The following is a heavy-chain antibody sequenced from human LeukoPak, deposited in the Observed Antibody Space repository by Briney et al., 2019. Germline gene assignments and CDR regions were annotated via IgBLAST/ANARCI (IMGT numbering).Heavy chain of an antibody. CDR1: GFTFSTYY. CDR2: IKQDGSEN. V-gene: IGHV3-7*01. J-gene: IGHJ4*02. D-gene: IGHD2-2*01. Sequence: GGSPRLSCAASGFTFSTYYMTWVRQAPGKGLEWVAGIKQDGSENYYVDSVKGRFTISRDNSKSSLSLQMNSLRAEDTALYFCARERYCTSATCYVGTPFDYWGQGTLVTVSS. CDR3: ARERYCTSATCYVGTPFDY.